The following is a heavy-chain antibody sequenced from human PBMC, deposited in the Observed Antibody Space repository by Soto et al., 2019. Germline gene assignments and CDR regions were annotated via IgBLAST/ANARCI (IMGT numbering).Heavy chain of an antibody. CDR1: GGSISSYY. CDR2: IYYSGST. J-gene: IGHJ5*02. D-gene: IGHD6-25*01. V-gene: IGHV4-59*01. CDR3: ARPHGGSSGWDNWFDP. Sequence: SETLSLTCTVSGGSISSYYWSWIRQPPGKGLEWIGYIYYSGSTNYNPSLKSRVTISVDTSKNQFSLKLSSVTAAETAVYYCARPHGGSSGWDNWFDPWGQGTLVTVS.